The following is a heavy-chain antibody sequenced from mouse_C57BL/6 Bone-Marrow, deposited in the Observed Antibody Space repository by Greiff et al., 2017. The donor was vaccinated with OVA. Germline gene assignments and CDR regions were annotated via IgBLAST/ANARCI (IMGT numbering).Heavy chain of an antibody. D-gene: IGHD1-1*01. V-gene: IGHV1-15*01. CDR3: TRYYGSSYCWFAY. CDR2: IDPETGGT. Sequence: VQLQQSGAELVRPGASVTLSCKASGYTFTDYEMHWVKQTPVHGLEWIGAIDPETGGTAYNQKFKGKAILTADKSSSTAYMELRSLTSEDSAVYYYTRYYGSSYCWFAYWGQGTLVTVSA. J-gene: IGHJ3*01. CDR1: GYTFTDYE.